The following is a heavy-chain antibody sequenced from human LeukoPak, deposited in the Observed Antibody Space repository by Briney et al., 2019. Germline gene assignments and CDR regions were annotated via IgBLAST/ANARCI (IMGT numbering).Heavy chain of an antibody. CDR3: ARDRSPAPGRSYGRGHFDY. CDR1: GYTFTAYY. V-gene: IGHV1-2*02. D-gene: IGHD5-18*01. J-gene: IGHJ4*02. CDR2: INPNSGGT. Sequence: ASVKVSCKASGYTFTAYYMHWVRQAPGQGLEWMGWINPNSGGTNYAQKFQGRVTMTRATSSSTAYMDLNSLLSDDTAVYYCARDRSPAPGRSYGRGHFDYWGQGTLVTVSS.